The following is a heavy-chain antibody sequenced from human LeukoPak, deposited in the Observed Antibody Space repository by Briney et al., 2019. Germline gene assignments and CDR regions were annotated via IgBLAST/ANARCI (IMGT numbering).Heavy chain of an antibody. V-gene: IGHV3-48*03. CDR2: ISSSGSTI. J-gene: IGHJ3*02. CDR3: ARGVEWHIVATTAFDI. Sequence: PGGSLRLSCAASGFTFSSYVMNWLRQAPGKGLEWVSYISSSGSTIYYADSVKGRFTISRDNAKNSLYLQMNSLRAEDTAVYYCARGVEWHIVATTAFDIWGEGTMVTVSS. D-gene: IGHD5-12*01. CDR1: GFTFSSYV.